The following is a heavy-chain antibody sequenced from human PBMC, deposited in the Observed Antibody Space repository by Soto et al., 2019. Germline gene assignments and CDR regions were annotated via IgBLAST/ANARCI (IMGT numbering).Heavy chain of an antibody. V-gene: IGHV2-70*04. CDR3: ARSPGGFTVATYFFDY. D-gene: IGHD3-16*01. CDR1: GFSLISKGMR. Sequence: SGPTLVNPTQTLTLTCTFSGFSLISKGMRVSWIRQPPGKALEWLARIDWDDDKFYSPSLRTRLAISKGTSKNQVVLTMTNVDPMDTATYYCARSPGGFTVATYFFDYWGQGTLVTVSS. J-gene: IGHJ4*02. CDR2: IDWDDDK.